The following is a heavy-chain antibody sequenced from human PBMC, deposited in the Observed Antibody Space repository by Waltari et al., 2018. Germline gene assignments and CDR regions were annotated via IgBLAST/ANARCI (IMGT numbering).Heavy chain of an antibody. CDR1: GGSISSYY. D-gene: IGHD2-15*01. CDR2: IYYSGST. V-gene: IGHV4-59*01. CDR3: ARDRGGGVVES. J-gene: IGHJ4*02. Sequence: QVQLQESGPGLVKPSETLSLTCTVSGGSISSYYWSWIRQPPGKGLGWLGYIYYSGSTNYTPSRRVRVTISVDTSKNQFSLKVSSVTAGDTAVYYWARDRGGGVVESWGQGTLVTVSS.